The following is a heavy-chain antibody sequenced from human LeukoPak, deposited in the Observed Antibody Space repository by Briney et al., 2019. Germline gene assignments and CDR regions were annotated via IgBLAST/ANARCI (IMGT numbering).Heavy chain of an antibody. J-gene: IGHJ6*03. Sequence: PGGSLRLSCAASGFTFSSYWMHWVRQAPGKGLVWVSRINSDGSSTNYADSVKGRFTISRDNAKNTLYLQMNSLRAEDTAVYYCARDQILMEPIVWFGELLGANYYMDVWGKGTTVTISS. CDR3: ARDQILMEPIVWFGELLGANYYMDV. D-gene: IGHD3-10*01. V-gene: IGHV3-74*01. CDR1: GFTFSSYW. CDR2: INSDGSST.